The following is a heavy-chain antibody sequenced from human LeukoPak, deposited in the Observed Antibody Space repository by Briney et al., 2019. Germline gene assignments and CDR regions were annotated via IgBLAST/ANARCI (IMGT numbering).Heavy chain of an antibody. Sequence: PGGSLRLSCVASGFTFNFYAMTWVRQAPGKGLEWVSSLSGSGGSTFYADSVKGRFTISRDNSKNALDLQMNSVRAEDTAVYYCAGMNYVSSGWGAPFDYWGQGTLVTVSS. J-gene: IGHJ4*02. CDR2: LSGSGGST. D-gene: IGHD1-7*01. CDR1: GFTFNFYA. CDR3: AGMNYVSSGWGAPFDY. V-gene: IGHV3-23*01.